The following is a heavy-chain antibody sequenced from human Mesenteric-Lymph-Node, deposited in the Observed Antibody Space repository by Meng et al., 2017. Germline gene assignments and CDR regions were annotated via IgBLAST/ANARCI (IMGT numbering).Heavy chain of an antibody. CDR2: ISGSGAST. V-gene: IGHV3-23*01. J-gene: IGHJ5*02. CDR3: AKSDRYCSSTTFYSYTNWFDP. D-gene: IGHD2-2*01. Sequence: GGSLRLSCAASGFTFSSYAMSWVRQAPGKGLEWVSAISGSGASTYYADSVKGRFTIYRDNSKNTLYLHMNCLRAEDTAVYYWAKSDRYCSSTTFYSYTNWFDPWGQGTLVTVSS. CDR1: GFTFSSYA.